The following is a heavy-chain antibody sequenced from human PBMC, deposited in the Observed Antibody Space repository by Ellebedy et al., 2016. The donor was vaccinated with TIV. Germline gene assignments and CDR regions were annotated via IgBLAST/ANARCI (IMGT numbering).Heavy chain of an antibody. Sequence: GGSLRLSCAASGFNFRSYWMTCVRQAPGQGLEWVAKIRQEGDEIYYVESVKGRFTISRDNAKNSLFLQMTSLRVEDTAVYYCARRASYGDYAVQVNPWFDPWGQGTLVTVSS. CDR2: IRQEGDEI. V-gene: IGHV3-7*01. D-gene: IGHD4-17*01. CDR3: ARRASYGDYAVQVNPWFDP. J-gene: IGHJ5*02. CDR1: GFNFRSYW.